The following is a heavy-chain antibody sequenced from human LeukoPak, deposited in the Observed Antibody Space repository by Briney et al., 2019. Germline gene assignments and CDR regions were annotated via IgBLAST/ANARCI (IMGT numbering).Heavy chain of an antibody. J-gene: IGHJ4*02. D-gene: IGHD6-13*01. V-gene: IGHV3-7*01. CDR2: IKQDGGQI. CDR3: AKMYSSSWYYFDY. Sequence: GGSLRLSCAASEFTFNSYWMSWVRQAPGKGLEWVANIKQDGGQIYYLDSVKGRFTVSRDNAKNPLYLQMNSLRAEDTAVYYCAKMYSSSWYYFDYWGQGTLVTVSS. CDR1: EFTFNSYW.